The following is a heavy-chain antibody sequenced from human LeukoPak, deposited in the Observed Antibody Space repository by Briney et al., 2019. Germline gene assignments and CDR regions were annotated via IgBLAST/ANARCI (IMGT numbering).Heavy chain of an antibody. Sequence: GGSLRLSCAASGFTFSSYAMSWVRQPPGKGLEWVSVISPSGATTYYPDSVKGRFTISRDNSKNTVYLQMNSLRAEDTAVYYCAGRVTGYSSGYVYWGQGTLVTVSS. J-gene: IGHJ4*02. D-gene: IGHD5-18*01. V-gene: IGHV3-23*01. CDR2: ISPSGATT. CDR1: GFTFSSYA. CDR3: AGRVTGYSSGYVY.